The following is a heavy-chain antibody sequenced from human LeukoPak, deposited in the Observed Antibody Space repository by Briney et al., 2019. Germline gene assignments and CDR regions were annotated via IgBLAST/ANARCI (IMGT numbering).Heavy chain of an antibody. Sequence: GGSLRLSCAASGFTFSSYAMSWVRQAPGKGLEWVSIINDSGRSTYYADSAKGRFTISRDNSKNTLFLQMNSLRAEDTAVYYCAKGRSGVVSLTPFDYWGQGTLVTVSS. CDR3: AKGRSGVVSLTPFDY. CDR2: INDSGRST. V-gene: IGHV3-23*01. D-gene: IGHD4-23*01. CDR1: GFTFSSYA. J-gene: IGHJ4*02.